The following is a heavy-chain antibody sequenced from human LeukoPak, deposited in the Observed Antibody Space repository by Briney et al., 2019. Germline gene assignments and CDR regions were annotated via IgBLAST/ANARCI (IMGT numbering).Heavy chain of an antibody. CDR2: VSGSGGST. CDR3: AKEGLVTAPFDS. J-gene: IGHJ4*02. V-gene: IGHV3-23*01. Sequence: GGSLRLSCAASGFTFSSFAMNWVRQAPGKGLEWVSTVSGSGGSTYYADSVKGRFTISRDNSKTTVFLHMNSPRAEDTAVYYCAKEGLVTAPFDSWGQGTLVTVSS. D-gene: IGHD5-18*01. CDR1: GFTFSSFA.